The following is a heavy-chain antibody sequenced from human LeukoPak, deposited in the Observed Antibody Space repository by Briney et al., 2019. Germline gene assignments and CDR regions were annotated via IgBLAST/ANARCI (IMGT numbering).Heavy chain of an antibody. CDR1: GFTFSSYA. V-gene: IGHV3-64*01. Sequence: PGGPLRLSCAASGFTFSSYAMHWVRQAPGKGLEYVSAISSNGGSTYYANSVKGRFTISRDNSKNTLYLQMGSLRAEDMAVYYCARDPGSGSYHYYFDCWGQGTLVTVSS. J-gene: IGHJ4*02. CDR2: ISSNGGST. CDR3: ARDPGSGSYHYYFDC. D-gene: IGHD1-26*01.